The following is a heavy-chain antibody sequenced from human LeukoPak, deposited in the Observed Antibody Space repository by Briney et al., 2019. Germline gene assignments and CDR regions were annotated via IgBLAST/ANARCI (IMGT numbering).Heavy chain of an antibody. V-gene: IGHV3-7*01. J-gene: IGHJ4*02. Sequence: GGSLRLSCAASGFTFSRYWMSWVRQAPGKGLEWVANIKQDGSEKYYVDSVKGRFTISRDNAKNSLYLQMNSLRAEDTAVYYCARVPEDSYGYVPLSYFDYWGQGTLVTVSS. CDR1: GFTFSRYW. D-gene: IGHD5-18*01. CDR2: IKQDGSEK. CDR3: ARVPEDSYGYVPLSYFDY.